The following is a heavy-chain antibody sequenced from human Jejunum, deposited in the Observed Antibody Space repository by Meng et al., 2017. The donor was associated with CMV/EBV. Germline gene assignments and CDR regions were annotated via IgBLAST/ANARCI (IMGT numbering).Heavy chain of an antibody. V-gene: IGHV3-23*01. CDR3: VAQSGYPKGWFDP. D-gene: IGHD3-3*01. CDR1: GFTFSQFA. CDR2: ISGSGDAT. J-gene: IGHJ5*02. Sequence: QLLESGGGSVQPGGSLRLSCAASGFTFSQFAMRRVRQAPGKGLEWVSVISGSGDATYPADSVKGRFTISRDNSKNTLYLQMNSLRAEDAAIYYCVAQSGYPKGWFDPWGQGTLVTVSS.